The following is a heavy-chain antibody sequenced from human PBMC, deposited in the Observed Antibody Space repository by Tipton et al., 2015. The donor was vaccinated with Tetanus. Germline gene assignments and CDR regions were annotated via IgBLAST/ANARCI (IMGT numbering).Heavy chain of an antibody. V-gene: IGHV4-34*09. CDR1: GGSSSSFY. CDR3: ARDQGGARVVRLNWLDP. Sequence: TLSLTCAVYGGSSSSFYWSWIRQTPGKGLEWIGEINHRGATSSNPSLKSRVSMSVDTSKNQFSLNLTSVTAADTAVYYCARDQGGARVVRLNWLDPWGQGTLVTVSS. J-gene: IGHJ5*02. D-gene: IGHD6-6*01. CDR2: INHRGAT.